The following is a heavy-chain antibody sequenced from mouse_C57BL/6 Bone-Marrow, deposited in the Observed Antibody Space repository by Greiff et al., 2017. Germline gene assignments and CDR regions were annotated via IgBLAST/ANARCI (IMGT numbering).Heavy chain of an antibody. V-gene: IGHV1-82*01. D-gene: IGHD1-1*01. CDR1: GYAFSSSW. CDR2: IYPGDGDT. Sequence: QVQLQQPGPELVKPGASVKISCKASGYAFSSSWMNWVKQRPGKGLEWIGRIYPGDGDTNYNGKFKGKATLTADKSSSTAYMHLGSLTSEDSAVYFCAEGTTGYFEVCGTGTTVTVSS. J-gene: IGHJ1*03. CDR3: AEGTTGYFEV.